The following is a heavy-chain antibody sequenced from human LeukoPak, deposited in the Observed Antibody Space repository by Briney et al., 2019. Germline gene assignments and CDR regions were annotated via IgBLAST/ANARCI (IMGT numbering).Heavy chain of an antibody. V-gene: IGHV4-59*01. CDR2: IDHTGST. CDR3: ARVYYSSSYDYWYFDL. CDR1: DDSITIYY. Sequence: SETLSLTCTVSDDSITIYYWSWIRQPPGKGLEWIGYIDHTGSTNYNPSLKSRVTISVDTSKNQFSLKLSSVTAADTAVYYCARVYYSSSYDYWYFDLWGRGTLVTVSS. J-gene: IGHJ2*01. D-gene: IGHD6-13*01.